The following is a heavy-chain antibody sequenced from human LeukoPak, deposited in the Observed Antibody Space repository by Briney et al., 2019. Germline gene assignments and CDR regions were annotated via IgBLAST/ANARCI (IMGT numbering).Heavy chain of an antibody. CDR3: AGVIGVVVPAAISPPINYYYGMDV. CDR2: IYYSGST. V-gene: IGHV4-59*01. Sequence: KPSATLSLTCTVSGGSISSYYWSWIRQPPGKVLEWIGYIYYSGSTNYNPSLKSRFTISVDTSKNQFSLKLSSVTAADTAVYYCAGVIGVVVPAAISPPINYYYGMDVWGQGTTVTVSS. CDR1: GGSISSYY. D-gene: IGHD2-2*01. J-gene: IGHJ6*02.